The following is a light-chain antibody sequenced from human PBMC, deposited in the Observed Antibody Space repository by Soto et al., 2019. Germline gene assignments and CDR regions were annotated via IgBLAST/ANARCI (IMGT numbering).Light chain of an antibody. Sequence: DIVMTQSPDSLAVSLGERATINCKSSQSVLYSSNDKNYLAWYQQKPGQPPRLLIYWASTRESGVPDRVTGGGSGTDFTLTISSLQSEDFAVYYCQQYNNWPPATFGQGTRVEIK. CDR2: WAS. J-gene: IGKJ1*01. CDR3: QQYNNWPPAT. CDR1: QSVLYSSNDKNY. V-gene: IGKV4-1*01.